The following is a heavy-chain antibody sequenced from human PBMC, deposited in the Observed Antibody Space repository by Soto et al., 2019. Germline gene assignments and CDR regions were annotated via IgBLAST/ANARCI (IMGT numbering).Heavy chain of an antibody. J-gene: IGHJ6*03. CDR3: ARQESEGDYYYYMDV. CDR2: IYYSGST. Sequence: SETLSLTCTVSGGSISSYYWSWIRQPPGKGLEWIGYIYYSGSTNYNPALKSRVTISVDTSKNQFSLKLSSVTAADTAVYYCARQESEGDYYYYMDVWGKGTTVTVSS. CDR1: GGSISSYY. V-gene: IGHV4-59*08.